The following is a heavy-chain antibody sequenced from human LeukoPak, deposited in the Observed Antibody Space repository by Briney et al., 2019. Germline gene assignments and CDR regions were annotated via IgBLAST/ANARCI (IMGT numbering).Heavy chain of an antibody. J-gene: IGHJ5*02. D-gene: IGHD2-2*01. CDR2: IYYSGST. V-gene: IGHV4-59*11. CDR3: ASGGNYCSSTSCYRGYNWFDP. CDR1: GVSISSHY. Sequence: SETLSLTCTVSGVSISSHYWSWIRQPPGKGLEWIGYIYYSGSTNYNPSLKSRVTISVDTSKNQFSLKLSSVTAADTAVYYCASGGNYCSSTSCYRGYNWFDPWGQGTLVTVSS.